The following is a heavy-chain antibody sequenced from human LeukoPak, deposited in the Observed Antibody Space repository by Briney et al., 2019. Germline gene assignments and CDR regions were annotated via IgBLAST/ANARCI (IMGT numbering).Heavy chain of an antibody. CDR3: ARGQGYSGGYSSSWYHGYYYYYGMDV. V-gene: IGHV3-23*01. CDR2: ISGSGGST. Sequence: PGGSLRLSCAASGFAFSSYAMSWVRQAPGKGLEWVSAISGSGGSTYYADSVKGRFTISRDNSKNTLYLQMNSLRAEDTAVYYCARGQGYSGGYSSSWYHGYYYYYGMDVWGQGTTVTVSS. J-gene: IGHJ6*02. CDR1: GFAFSSYA. D-gene: IGHD6-13*01.